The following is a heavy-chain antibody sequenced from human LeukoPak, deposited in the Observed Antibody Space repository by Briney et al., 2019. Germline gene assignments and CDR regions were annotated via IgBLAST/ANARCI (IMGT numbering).Heavy chain of an antibody. J-gene: IGHJ6*02. D-gene: IGHD2-2*01. CDR3: ARGRPRCSSTSCYAANGGMDV. CDR1: GGSFSGYY. Sequence: PSETLSLTCAVHGGSFSGYYWSWIRQPPGKGLEWIGEINHSGSTNYNPSLKSRVTISVDTSKNQFSLKLSSVTAADTAVYYCARGRPRCSSTSCYAANGGMDVWGQGTTVTVSS. CDR2: INHSGST. V-gene: IGHV4-34*01.